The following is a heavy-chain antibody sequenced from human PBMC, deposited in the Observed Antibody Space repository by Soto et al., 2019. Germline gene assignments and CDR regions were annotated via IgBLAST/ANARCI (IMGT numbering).Heavy chain of an antibody. V-gene: IGHV3-48*02. Sequence: GSLRLSCAASVVTVTSYGVSWVCQGQGQGLEWVSYITSKSTTIKYADSVKGRFTVSRDNAKNSLYLQLDSLRDEDTAVYYCAREMGACSDSSCYPGPYDSWGQGTLVTVSS. CDR1: VVTVTSYG. CDR3: AREMGACSDSSCYPGPYDS. J-gene: IGHJ5*02. CDR2: ITSKSTTI. D-gene: IGHD3-16*01.